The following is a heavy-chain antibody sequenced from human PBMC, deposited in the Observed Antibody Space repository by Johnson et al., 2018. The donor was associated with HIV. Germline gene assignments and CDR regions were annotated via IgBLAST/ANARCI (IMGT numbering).Heavy chain of an antibody. V-gene: IGHV3-30*18. J-gene: IGHJ3*02. CDR2: ISYDGSNK. Sequence: QVQLVESGGGVVQPGRSLRLSCAASGFTFSSYGMHWVRQAPGKGLEWVAVISYDGSNKYYADSVKGRFTISRDNSKNTLYLQMNSLRAEDTAVYYCAKGKHIVATTGAFDIWGQGTMVTVSS. CDR1: GFTFSSYG. CDR3: AKGKHIVATTGAFDI. D-gene: IGHD5-12*01.